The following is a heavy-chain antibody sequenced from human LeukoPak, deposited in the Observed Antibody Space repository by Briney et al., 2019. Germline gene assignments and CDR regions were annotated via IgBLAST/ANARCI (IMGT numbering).Heavy chain of an antibody. Sequence: SETLSLTCAVSGGSISSSNWWSWVRQPPGKGLEWIGEIYHSGSTSYNPSLKSRVTISVDKSKNQFSLKLSSVTAADTAVYYCARGDVLLWFGERRSSKHYYYYMDVWGKGTTVTVSS. CDR1: GGSISSSNW. J-gene: IGHJ6*03. V-gene: IGHV4-4*02. CDR3: ARGDVLLWFGERRSSKHYYYYMDV. D-gene: IGHD3-10*01. CDR2: IYHSGST.